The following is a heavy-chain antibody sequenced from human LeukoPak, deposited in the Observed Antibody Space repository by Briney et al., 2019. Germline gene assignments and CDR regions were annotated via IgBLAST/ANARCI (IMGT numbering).Heavy chain of an antibody. V-gene: IGHV3-64*01. CDR1: GFTFSSYA. Sequence: PGGSLRLSCAASGFTFSSYAMHWVRQAPGKGLEYVSAISSNGDSTYYANSVKGRFTISRDNSKNTLYLQMGSLRAEDMAVYYCARGRLRFLEWLLPYFDYWGQGTLVTVSS. D-gene: IGHD3-3*01. CDR3: ARGRLRFLEWLLPYFDY. J-gene: IGHJ4*02. CDR2: ISSNGDST.